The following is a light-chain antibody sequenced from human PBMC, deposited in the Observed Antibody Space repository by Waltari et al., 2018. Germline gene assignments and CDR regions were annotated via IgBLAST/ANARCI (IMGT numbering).Light chain of an antibody. J-gene: IGLJ3*02. CDR3: AAWDDSLNGRWV. CDR1: ASNIGNNV. Sequence: QSVLTQPPSASGTPGQGVTISCSGGASNIGNNVVNWYQQVPGQAPKLLIYRRDRRPDGVPDRFSGSKSGTSAALAISGLQSEDEAEYYCAAWDDSLNGRWVFGGGTKVTVL. V-gene: IGLV1-44*01. CDR2: RRD.